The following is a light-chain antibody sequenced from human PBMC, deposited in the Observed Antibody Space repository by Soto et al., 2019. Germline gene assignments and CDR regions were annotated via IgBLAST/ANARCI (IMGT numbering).Light chain of an antibody. CDR3: QQRTNWPQLT. CDR2: DAS. Sequence: EIVLTQSPATLSLSPGERATLSCRASQSVSNYLAWYQQKAGQAPRLLIYDASNRATGILARFSGSGSGTDFTLTISSLEPEDFAVYYCQQRTNWPQLTFGGGTKVQIK. J-gene: IGKJ4*01. CDR1: QSVSNY. V-gene: IGKV3-11*01.